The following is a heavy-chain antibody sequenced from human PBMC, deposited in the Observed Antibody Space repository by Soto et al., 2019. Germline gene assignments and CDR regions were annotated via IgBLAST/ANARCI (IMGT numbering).Heavy chain of an antibody. CDR3: SRGRWTQTTADYYLDY. D-gene: IGHD1-1*01. CDR1: GCTFSGYA. Sequence: QVQLVQSGAGVKKPGAPVKVSCKASGCTFSGYALHWVRQAPGQRLEWMGWINAGNGNTKYSQKFQGRVTITRDTSASTAYMELSSLRSEDTAVYYCSRGRWTQTTADYYLDYWGQGTLVTVSS. J-gene: IGHJ4*02. CDR2: INAGNGNT. V-gene: IGHV1-3*01.